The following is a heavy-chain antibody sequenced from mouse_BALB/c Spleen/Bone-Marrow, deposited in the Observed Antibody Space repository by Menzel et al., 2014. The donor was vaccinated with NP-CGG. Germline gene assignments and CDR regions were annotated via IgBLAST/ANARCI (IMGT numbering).Heavy chain of an antibody. CDR2: IWSGGST. CDR3: ARNKDDAMDY. CDR1: GFSLTSYG. D-gene: IGHD2-12*01. J-gene: IGHJ4*01. V-gene: IGHV2-4*02. Sequence: QVQLQQPGPGLVQPSQSLSITCTVSGFSLTSYGVHWVRQPPGKGPEWLGVIWSGGSTDYNAAFISRLSISKDNSKSQVFFKMNSLQADDTAIYYCARNKDDAMDYWGQGTPVTVSS.